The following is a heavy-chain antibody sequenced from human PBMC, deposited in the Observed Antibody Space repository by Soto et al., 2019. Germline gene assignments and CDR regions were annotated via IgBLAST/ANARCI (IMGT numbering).Heavy chain of an antibody. CDR1: GFTFSTYG. J-gene: IGHJ6*02. CDR2: ISYDGSNR. CDR3: VKDEVRISSLYAMDV. D-gene: IGHD3-10*01. Sequence: LRPSCAASGFTFSTYGMHWVRQAPRKELQWVALISYDGSNRNSAYSVKGRLTISRDNSKNTLYLQMNSLRVVDTTVYYCVKDEVRISSLYAMDVWGQGTTVTVSS. V-gene: IGHV3-30*18.